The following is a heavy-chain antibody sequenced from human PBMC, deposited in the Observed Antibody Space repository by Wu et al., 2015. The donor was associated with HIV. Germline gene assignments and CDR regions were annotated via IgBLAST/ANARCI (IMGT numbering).Heavy chain of an antibody. V-gene: IGHV1-46*02. D-gene: IGHD6-13*01. CDR1: DFAFNIYY. CDR3: ARAIAAAGPFDY. J-gene: IGHJ4*02. Sequence: QVQLVQSGAEVKKPGASVQVSCQARDFAFNIYYLHWVRQAPGEGLEWMGLINPSSGVARYAQKFQGRLTMTRESSTSTVYMDLSSLRSEDTAVYYCARAIAAAGPFDYWGQGTLVTVSS. CDR2: INPSSGVA.